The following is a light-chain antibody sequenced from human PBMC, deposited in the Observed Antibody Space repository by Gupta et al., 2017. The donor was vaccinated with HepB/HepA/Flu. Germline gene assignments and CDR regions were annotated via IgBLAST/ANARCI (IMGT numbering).Light chain of an antibody. CDR3: EAWDTENII. J-gene: IGLJ2*01. Sequence: SHELTQPPSLSVSPGQTVSISRSGADLRGKSASWYQQKSGQSPVLVIYIDNTRPSGIPERFSGSKSGNTATLTITGTQAMDEADYYCEAWDTENIIFGGGTRLTVL. CDR2: IDN. CDR1: DLRGKS. V-gene: IGLV3-1*01.